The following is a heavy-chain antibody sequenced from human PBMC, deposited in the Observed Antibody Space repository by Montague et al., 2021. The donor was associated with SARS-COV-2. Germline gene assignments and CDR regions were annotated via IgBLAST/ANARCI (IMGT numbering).Heavy chain of an antibody. J-gene: IGHJ3*02. CDR2: TYYRSKWYH. CDR3: ARTTTRMLYPENAFDI. CDR1: GDSVAIKTAT. Sequence: CAISGDSVAIKTATWSWIRQSPSRGLEWLGRTYYRSKWYHDYAISLKSRITINPDTSKNQFSLQLSSVAPEDTAVFYCARTTTRMLYPENAFDIWGQGTMVNVSS. D-gene: IGHD2-15*01. V-gene: IGHV6-1*01.